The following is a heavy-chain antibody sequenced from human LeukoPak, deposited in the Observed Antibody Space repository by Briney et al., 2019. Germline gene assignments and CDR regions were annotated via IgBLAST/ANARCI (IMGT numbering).Heavy chain of an antibody. V-gene: IGHV3-21*01. CDR3: ARREPGELVFDY. CDR2: ISSSSSYI. CDR1: GFTFSSYS. J-gene: IGHJ4*02. Sequence: PGESLRLSCAASGFTFSSYSMNWVRQAPGKGLEWVSSISSSSSYIYYADSVKGRLTISRDNAKNSLYLQMNSLRAEDTAVYYCARREPGELVFDYWGQGTLVTVSS. D-gene: IGHD7-27*01.